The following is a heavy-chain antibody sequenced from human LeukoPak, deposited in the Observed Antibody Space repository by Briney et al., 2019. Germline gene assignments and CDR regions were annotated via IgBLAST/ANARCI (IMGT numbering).Heavy chain of an antibody. J-gene: IGHJ6*03. V-gene: IGHV5-51*01. CDR1: GYSFTSYW. CDR2: IYPGDSHT. D-gene: IGHD1-1*01. CDR3: ASSLKTAYYYMDV. Sequence: GESLHISCKGSGYSFTSYWIGWVRQMPGKGLEWMGIIYPGDSHTRYSPSLRGQVTISADKSISTAYLQSSSLKASDTAMYYSASSLKTAYYYMDVWGKKTTVTVSS.